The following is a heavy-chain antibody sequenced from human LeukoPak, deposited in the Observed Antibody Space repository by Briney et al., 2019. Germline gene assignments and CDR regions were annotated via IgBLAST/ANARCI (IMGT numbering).Heavy chain of an antibody. J-gene: IGHJ3*01. CDR1: GFTFSSYS. CDR2: ISSSSTYI. V-gene: IGHV3-21*01. CDR3: LGAFDF. Sequence: EGSLRLSCVASGFTFSSYSMSWVRQAPGKGLEWVSSISSSSTYIPCADSVKGRFTISRDNAQNSLYLQMTSLRVEDTAVYYCLGAFDFWGQGTMVTVSS.